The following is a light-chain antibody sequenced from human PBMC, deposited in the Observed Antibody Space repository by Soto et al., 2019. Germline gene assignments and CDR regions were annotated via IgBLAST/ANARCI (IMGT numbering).Light chain of an antibody. CDR2: EVS. Sequence: QSVMTQPPSVSAAPGQKVTISCSGSSSNIGGNSVSWYQQHAGFAPKLIIYEVSNRPSGVSNRFSGSKSGDTASLTISGLQAEDEADYYCSSYTSTNTLAVFGTGTKVTVL. J-gene: IGLJ1*01. CDR3: SSYTSTNTLAV. CDR1: SSNIGGNS. V-gene: IGLV2-14*01.